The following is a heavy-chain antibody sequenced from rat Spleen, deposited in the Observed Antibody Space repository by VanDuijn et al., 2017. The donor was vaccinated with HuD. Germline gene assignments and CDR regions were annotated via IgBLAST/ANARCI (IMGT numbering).Heavy chain of an antibody. CDR3: ARSYYGDNYVGYYFDY. V-gene: IGHV5-25*01. J-gene: IGHJ2*01. CDR1: GFIFSDYY. D-gene: IGHD1-9*01. Sequence: EVQLVESGGGLVQPGRSMKLSCAASGFIFSDYYMAWVRQAPKKGLEWVATISTSGGSTYYRDSVKGRFTIFRDNAKTTLYLQMDSLRSEDTATYYCARSYYGDNYVGYYFDYWGQGVMVTVSS. CDR2: ISTSGGST.